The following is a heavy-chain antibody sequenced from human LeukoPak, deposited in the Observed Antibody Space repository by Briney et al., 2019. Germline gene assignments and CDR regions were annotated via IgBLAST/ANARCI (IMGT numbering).Heavy chain of an antibody. CDR2: IYSGGST. Sequence: GGSLRLSCAASGFTFSSYAMSWVRQAPGKGLEWVSVIYSGGSTYYADSVKGRFTISRHNSKNTLYLQMNSLRAEDTAVYYCARVGGSYGVYFDYWGQGTLVTVSS. CDR1: GFTFSSYA. D-gene: IGHD1-26*01. CDR3: ARVGGSYGVYFDY. J-gene: IGHJ4*02. V-gene: IGHV3-53*04.